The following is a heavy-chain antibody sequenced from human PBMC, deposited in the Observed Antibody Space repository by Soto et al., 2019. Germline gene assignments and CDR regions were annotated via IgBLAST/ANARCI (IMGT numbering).Heavy chain of an antibody. Sequence: PGGSLRLSCAASGFTFSSYGMSWVRQAPGKGLEWISAIVGSGGSTYYTDSVKGRFTISRDNSKNTLWLQMNSLRAEDTAVYYCAKDRRYCSGGSCQKRDAFDIWGQGTMVTVSS. D-gene: IGHD2-15*01. CDR1: GFTFSSYG. J-gene: IGHJ3*02. V-gene: IGHV3-23*01. CDR3: AKDRRYCSGGSCQKRDAFDI. CDR2: IVGSGGST.